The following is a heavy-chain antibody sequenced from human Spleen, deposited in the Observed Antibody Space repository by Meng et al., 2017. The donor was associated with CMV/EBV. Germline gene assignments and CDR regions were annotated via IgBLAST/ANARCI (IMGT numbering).Heavy chain of an antibody. CDR1: GGSFSGYY. Sequence: SETLSLTCAVYGGSFSGYYWSWIRQPPGKGLEWIGEINHSGSTNYNPSLKSRVTISVDTSKNQFSLKLSSVTAADTAVYYCARLPRRYSGLIGYYYYGLDVWGQGTTVTVSS. CDR3: ARLPRRYSGLIGYYYYGLDV. V-gene: IGHV4-34*01. CDR2: INHSGST. J-gene: IGHJ6*02. D-gene: IGHD5-12*01.